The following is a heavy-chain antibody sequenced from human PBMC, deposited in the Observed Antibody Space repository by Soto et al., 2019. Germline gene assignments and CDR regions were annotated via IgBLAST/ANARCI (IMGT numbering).Heavy chain of an antibody. CDR2: IYPGDSDT. J-gene: IGHJ4*02. CDR1: GYRFFSYW. V-gene: IGHV5-51*01. Sequence: ESLKVSFKGSGYRFFSYWIAWVRQMPGKGLECMGSIYPGDSDTTYSPSIQGQVTISADKSSTTVYLQWNTLKASDTAMYYCAKTDGYEVEYWGQGTQVTVSS. D-gene: IGHD5-18*01. CDR3: AKTDGYEVEY.